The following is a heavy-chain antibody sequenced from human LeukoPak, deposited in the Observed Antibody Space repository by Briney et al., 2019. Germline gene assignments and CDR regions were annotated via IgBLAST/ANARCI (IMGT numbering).Heavy chain of an antibody. J-gene: IGHJ5*02. CDR3: ARDVYSYGGWFDP. CDR2: ISYSGST. CDR1: GDSISSYY. D-gene: IGHD5-18*01. V-gene: IGHV4-59*01. Sequence: SETLSLTCNVSGDSISSYYWSWIRQPPGKGPEWIGFISYSGSTKYNPSLMNRVTISIDTSKNQISLNLTSVTAADTAVYYCARDVYSYGGWFDPWGQGTLVTVSS.